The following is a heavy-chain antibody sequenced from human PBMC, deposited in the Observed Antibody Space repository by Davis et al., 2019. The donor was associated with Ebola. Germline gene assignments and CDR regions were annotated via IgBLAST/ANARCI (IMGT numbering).Heavy chain of an antibody. D-gene: IGHD2-2*01. CDR3: ARDRQLNCISTSCYGGRWFDP. V-gene: IGHV1-3*01. CDR2: INAGNGNT. CDR1: GGTFSSHA. J-gene: IGHJ5*02. Sequence: ASVKVSCKASGGTFSSHAVSWVRQAPGQGLEWMGWINAGNGNTKYSQKFQGRVTITRDTSASTAYMELGSLRSEDTAVYYCARDRQLNCISTSCYGGRWFDPWGQGTLVTVSS.